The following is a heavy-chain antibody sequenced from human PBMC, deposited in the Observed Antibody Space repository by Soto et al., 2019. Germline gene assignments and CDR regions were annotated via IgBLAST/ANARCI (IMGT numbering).Heavy chain of an antibody. CDR2: IYYSWST. CDR3: ARVGAAATDFDY. J-gene: IGHJ4*02. D-gene: IGHD6-13*01. V-gene: IGHV4-30-4*01. CDR1: GGSISSGDYY. Sequence: SETLSLTCTVSGGSISSGDYYLSWIRQPPGKGLEWIGYIYYSWSTNYNPSLKSRVTMSVDTSKNQFSLKLSSVTAADTAVYYCARVGAAATDFDYWAQGTMVTVSS.